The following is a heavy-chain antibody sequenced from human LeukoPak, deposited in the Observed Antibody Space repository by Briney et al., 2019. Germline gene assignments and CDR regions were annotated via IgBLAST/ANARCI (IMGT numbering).Heavy chain of an antibody. V-gene: IGHV1-46*01. CDR2: INPSGGST. CDR1: GYTFTSYY. J-gene: IGHJ3*02. CDR3: ARDPSYYYGSGSYYEGDVFDI. Sequence: GASVKVSCKASGYTFTSYYMHWVRQAPGQGLEWMGIINPSGGSTSYAQKFQGRVTMTRDTSTSTVYMELSSLRSEDTAVYYCARDPSYYYGSGSYYEGDVFDIWGQGTMVTVSS. D-gene: IGHD3-10*01.